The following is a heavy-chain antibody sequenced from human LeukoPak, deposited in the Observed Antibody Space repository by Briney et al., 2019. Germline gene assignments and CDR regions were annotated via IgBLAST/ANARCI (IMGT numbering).Heavy chain of an antibody. CDR1: GGTFSSYA. CDR2: MNPNSGNT. Sequence: ASVKVSCKASGGTFSSYAISWVRQATGQGREWMGWMNPNSGNTGYAQKFQGRVTMTRNTSISTAYMELSSLRSEDTAVYYCARTGDSSGYYFDYWGQGTLVTVSS. J-gene: IGHJ4*02. CDR3: ARTGDSSGYYFDY. D-gene: IGHD3-22*01. V-gene: IGHV1-8*02.